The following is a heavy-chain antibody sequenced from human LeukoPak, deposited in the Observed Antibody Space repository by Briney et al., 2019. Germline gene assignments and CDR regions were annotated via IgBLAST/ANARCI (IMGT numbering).Heavy chain of an antibody. CDR3: ARGLRWELRAFDY. J-gene: IGHJ4*02. CDR2: ISSSGNTI. Sequence: GSLRLSCAASGFTFSDYYMSWVRQTPGKGLEWVSYISSSGNTIYYADSVKGRFTISRDNAKNSLYLQMNSLRAEDTALYYCARGLRWELRAFDYWGQGTLVTVSS. D-gene: IGHD4-23*01. CDR1: GFTFSDYY. V-gene: IGHV3-11*01.